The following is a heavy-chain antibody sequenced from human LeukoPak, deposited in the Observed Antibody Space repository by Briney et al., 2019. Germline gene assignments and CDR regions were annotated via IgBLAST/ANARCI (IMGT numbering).Heavy chain of an antibody. V-gene: IGHV1-2*02. J-gene: IGHJ4*02. CDR3: ARVDSTGYYRGRGPIDY. CDR2: INPNSGGT. CDR1: GYTFSGYY. D-gene: IGHD3-22*01. Sequence: EASVKVSCKASGYTFSGYYIHWVRQAPGQGLEWMGWINPNSGGTNYAQRFQGRVTMTRDTSISTVYMDLSRLRPDDTAVYYCARVDSTGYYRGRGPIDYWGQGTLVTVSS.